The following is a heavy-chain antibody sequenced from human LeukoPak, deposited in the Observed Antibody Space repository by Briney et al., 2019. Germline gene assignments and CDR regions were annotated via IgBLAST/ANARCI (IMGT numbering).Heavy chain of an antibody. D-gene: IGHD3-10*01. V-gene: IGHV1-69*13. CDR2: IIPIFGTA. Sequence: SVKVSCKASGGTFSSYAISWVRQAPGQGLEWMGGIIPIFGTANYAQKFQGRVTITADESTSTAYMELSSPRSEDTAVYYCARVVRGMGNYYGMDVWGQGTTVTVSS. CDR3: ARVVRGMGNYYGMDV. CDR1: GGTFSSYA. J-gene: IGHJ6*02.